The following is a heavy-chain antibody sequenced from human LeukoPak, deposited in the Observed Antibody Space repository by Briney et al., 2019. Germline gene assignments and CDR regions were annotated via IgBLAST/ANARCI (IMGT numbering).Heavy chain of an antibody. V-gene: IGHV4-39*07. D-gene: IGHD6-25*01. Sequence: PSETLSLTCTVSGGSISSSSYYWGWIRQPPGKGLEWIGSIYYSGSTYYNPSLKSRVTISVDKSKNQFSLKLSSVTAADTAVYYCARAGPSGDWFDPWGQGTLVTVSS. CDR1: GGSISSSSYY. CDR3: ARAGPSGDWFDP. CDR2: IYYSGST. J-gene: IGHJ5*02.